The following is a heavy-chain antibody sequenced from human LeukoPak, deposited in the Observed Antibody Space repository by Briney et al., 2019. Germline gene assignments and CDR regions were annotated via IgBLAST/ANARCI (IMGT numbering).Heavy chain of an antibody. CDR2: ISYDATNK. CDR3: ARDPDVAAAGTWGSIDY. Sequence: GGSLRLSCAASGFTFSNYGIHWVRQAPGKGLEWVAVISYDATNKYYRDSVKGRFTISRDNSKNTLYLQMNSLRVEDTAVYYCARDPDVAAAGTWGSIDYWGQGTLVTVSS. V-gene: IGHV3-30*03. D-gene: IGHD6-13*01. CDR1: GFTFSNYG. J-gene: IGHJ4*02.